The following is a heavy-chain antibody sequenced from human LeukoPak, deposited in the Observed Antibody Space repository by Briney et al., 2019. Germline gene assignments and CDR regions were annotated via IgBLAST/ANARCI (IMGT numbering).Heavy chain of an antibody. V-gene: IGHV7-4-1*02. Sequence: ASVKVSCKASGYPFSAHFLNWVRQAPGQGLEWMGNIDTTTGNPRYAQDFTGRFVFSLDTSVSTAYLQITSLKADDTAAYYCVRGTPTAGMDYWGQGTQVTVSP. D-gene: IGHD3-10*01. CDR1: GYPFSAHF. CDR3: VRGTPTAGMDY. CDR2: IDTTTGNP. J-gene: IGHJ4*02.